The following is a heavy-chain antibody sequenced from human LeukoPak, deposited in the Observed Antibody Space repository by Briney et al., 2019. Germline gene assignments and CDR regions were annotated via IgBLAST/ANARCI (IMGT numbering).Heavy chain of an antibody. V-gene: IGHV1-69*13. CDR1: GGTFSSYA. Sequence: SVKVSCKASGGTFSSYAISWVRQAPGQGLEWMGGIIPIFGTANYAQKFQGRVTITADESTSTAYMELSSLRSEDTAVYYCARIRHGVWGSDRQDQRYFQHWGQGTLVTVSS. D-gene: IGHD3-16*02. CDR3: ARIRHGVWGSDRQDQRYFQH. J-gene: IGHJ1*01. CDR2: IIPIFGTA.